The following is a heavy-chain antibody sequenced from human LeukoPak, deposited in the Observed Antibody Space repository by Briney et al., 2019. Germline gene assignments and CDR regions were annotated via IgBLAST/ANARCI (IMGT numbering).Heavy chain of an antibody. Sequence: PGGSLRVSCAASSFTFSRYWFHWVRQAPGKGLEWVSAISGSGGSTYYADSVKGRFTISRDNSKNTLYLQMNSLRAEDTAVYYCAKDTYYYDSSGYDLFDYWGQGTLVTVSP. CDR1: SFTFSRYW. CDR2: ISGSGGST. J-gene: IGHJ4*02. CDR3: AKDTYYYDSSGYDLFDY. D-gene: IGHD3-22*01. V-gene: IGHV3-23*01.